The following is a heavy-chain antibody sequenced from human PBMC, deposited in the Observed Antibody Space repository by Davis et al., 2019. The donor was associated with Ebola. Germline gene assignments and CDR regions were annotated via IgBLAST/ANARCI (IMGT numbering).Heavy chain of an antibody. D-gene: IGHD5-12*01. J-gene: IGHJ4*02. V-gene: IGHV6-1*01. CDR2: TYYTSKWYN. Sequence: PSETLSLTCAISGSSVSSNGPAWNWIRQSSSRGLEWLGRTYYTSKWYNDYAVSMKGRITVNPDTSKNQFSLQLSSVTPEDTAVYYCARGWLRTGFDYWGQGILVTVSS. CDR3: ARGWLRTGFDY. CDR1: GSSVSSNGPA.